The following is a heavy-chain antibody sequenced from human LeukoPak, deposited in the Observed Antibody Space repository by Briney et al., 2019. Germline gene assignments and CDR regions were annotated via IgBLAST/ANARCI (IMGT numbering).Heavy chain of an antibody. V-gene: IGHV1-8*01. CDR1: GYTFTSYD. J-gene: IGHJ1*01. CDR3: ARGDSSSWYVYFQH. D-gene: IGHD6-13*01. CDR2: MNPNSGNT. Sequence: ASVKVSCKASGYTFTSYDINWVRQATGQGLEWMGWMNPNSGNTGYAQKFQGRVTMTRNTSISTAYMELSSLRSEDTAVYYCARGDSSSWYVYFQHWGQGTLVTVSS.